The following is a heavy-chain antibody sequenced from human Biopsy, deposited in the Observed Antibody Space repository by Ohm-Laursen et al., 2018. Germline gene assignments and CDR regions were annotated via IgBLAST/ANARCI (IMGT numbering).Heavy chain of an antibody. D-gene: IGHD2-2*02. CDR2: ISGSGGST. CDR1: GFTLTNYA. J-gene: IGHJ4*02. Sequence: SLRLSCTASGFTLTNYAMNWVRQAPGKGLEWVSTISGSGGSTYYADSVKGRFTISRDASKNTLYLLMNSLRAEDTAMYYCAKGGYCTTTSCYMDVDYWGQGTLVTVSS. CDR3: AKGGYCTTTSCYMDVDY. V-gene: IGHV3-23*01.